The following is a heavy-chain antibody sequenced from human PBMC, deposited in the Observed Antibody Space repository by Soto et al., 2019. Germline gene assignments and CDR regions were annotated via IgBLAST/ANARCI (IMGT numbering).Heavy chain of an antibody. Sequence: EVQLLDSGGGLVQPGGSLRLSCAVSGFIISDYGVTWVRQAPGKGLEWVSGFSGGGGGTFYADSVKGRFTISRYDPKNTAYLQMNSLGAEDTAVYYCVRWNGIGDRWGQGTLVTVSS. CDR2: FSGGGGGT. V-gene: IGHV3-23*01. J-gene: IGHJ5*02. CDR3: VRWNGIGDR. D-gene: IGHD1-1*01. CDR1: GFIISDYG.